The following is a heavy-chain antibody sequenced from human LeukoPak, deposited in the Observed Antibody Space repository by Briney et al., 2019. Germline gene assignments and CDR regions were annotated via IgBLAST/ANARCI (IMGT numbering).Heavy chain of an antibody. V-gene: IGHV3-73*01. CDR2: VRDKRFNYAT. J-gene: IGHJ4*01. CDR3: TRQPQGTGTVDY. Sequence: GGSLRLSCAASGFTFSDSPIHWVRQASGKGLEWVGRVRDKRFNYATGYAASVTGRFTISRDDSKNTAYLDMNSLKTEDTAVYYCTRQPQGTGTVDYWGHGTPVTVSS. D-gene: IGHD3/OR15-3a*01. CDR1: GFTFSDSP.